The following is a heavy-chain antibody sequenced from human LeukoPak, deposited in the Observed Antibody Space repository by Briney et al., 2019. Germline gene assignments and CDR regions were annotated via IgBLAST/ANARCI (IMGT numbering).Heavy chain of an antibody. D-gene: IGHD4-11*01. V-gene: IGHV3-21*01. CDR1: AFALSTYT. J-gene: IGHJ6*02. CDR3: ARAPHYSNYGPYYYGMDV. Sequence: PGGSLRLSCAASAFALSTYTMEWVRLAPGKGLEWVSSINPDSKYIYYRDSVRGRFTISRDNAKNSLYLQMNSLRVEDTAVYYCARAPHYSNYGPYYYGMDVWGQGTTVTVSS. CDR2: INPDSKYI.